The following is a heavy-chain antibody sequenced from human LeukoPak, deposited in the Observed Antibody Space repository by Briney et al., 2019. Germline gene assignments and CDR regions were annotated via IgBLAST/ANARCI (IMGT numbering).Heavy chain of an antibody. CDR2: ISAYNGNT. Sequence: ASVKVSCKASGYTFTSYGISWVRQAPGQGLEWMGWISAYNGNTNYAQKLQGRVTMTTDTSTSTAYMELRSLRSDDTAVYYCARTLGYCSGGSRQYYFDYWGQGTLVTVSS. CDR3: ARTLGYCSGGSRQYYFDY. CDR1: GYTFTSYG. J-gene: IGHJ4*02. V-gene: IGHV1-18*01. D-gene: IGHD2-15*01.